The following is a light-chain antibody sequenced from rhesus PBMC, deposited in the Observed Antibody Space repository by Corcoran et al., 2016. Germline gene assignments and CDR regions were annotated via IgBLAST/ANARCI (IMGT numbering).Light chain of an antibody. Sequence: QAALTQPRSVSGSPGQSVTISCTGTSSDIGGYNFVSWYQKHPGTAPKLLIYEVTKRPSGVSDRFSASKSGNTASLTISGLQAHDEAAYHCCSYTGSFTFYMFGTGTRLTVL. CDR3: CSYTGSFTFYM. CDR2: EVT. CDR1: SSDIGGYNF. J-gene: IGLJ1*01. V-gene: IGLV2-32*01.